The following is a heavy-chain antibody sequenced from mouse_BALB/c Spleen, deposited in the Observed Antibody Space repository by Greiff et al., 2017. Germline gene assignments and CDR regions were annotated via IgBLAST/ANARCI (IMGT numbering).Heavy chain of an antibody. Sequence: EVQLQESGPGLVKPSQSLSLTCSVTGYSITSGYYWNWIRQFPGNKLEWMGYISYDGSNNYNPSLKNRISITRDTSKNQFFLKLNSVTTEDTATYYCARDIGLSWYFDVWGAGTTVTVSS. D-gene: IGHD2-4*01. CDR3: ARDIGLSWYFDV. CDR1: GYSITSGYY. CDR2: ISYDGSN. V-gene: IGHV3-6*02. J-gene: IGHJ1*01.